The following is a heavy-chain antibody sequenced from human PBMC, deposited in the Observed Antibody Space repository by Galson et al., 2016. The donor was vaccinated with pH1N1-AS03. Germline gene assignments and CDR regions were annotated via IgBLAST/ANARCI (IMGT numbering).Heavy chain of an antibody. D-gene: IGHD1-26*01. Sequence: ETLSLTCTVSGGSISSRAYYWGWIRQPPGKGLEWIGSIYDTGGSTYNPSLKSRVTISGDTSKNQLSLKVTSMTAADTAVYYCARVVGTRPPPDYWGQGTLVTVSS. CDR2: IYDTGGS. V-gene: IGHV4-39*01. CDR3: ARVVGTRPPPDY. J-gene: IGHJ4*02. CDR1: GGSISSRAYY.